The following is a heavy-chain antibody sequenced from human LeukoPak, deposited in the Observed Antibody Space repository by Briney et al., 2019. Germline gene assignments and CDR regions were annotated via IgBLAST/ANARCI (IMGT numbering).Heavy chain of an antibody. D-gene: IGHD2-2*01. CDR3: AKLSLLIVVVPAVTFQH. CDR1: GFTFSSHS. V-gene: IGHV3-48*01. Sequence: SGGSLRLSCAASGFTFSSHSMNWVRQAPGKGLEWVSYISSSSSTIYYADSVKGRFTISRDNSKNTLYLQMNSLRAEDTAVYYCAKLSLLIVVVPAVTFQHWGQGTLVTVSS. CDR2: ISSSSSTI. J-gene: IGHJ1*01.